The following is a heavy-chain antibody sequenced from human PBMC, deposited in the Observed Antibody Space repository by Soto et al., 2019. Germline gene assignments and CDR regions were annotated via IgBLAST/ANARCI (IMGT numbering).Heavy chain of an antibody. CDR2: ISYDGSHK. Sequence: GGSLRLSCAASGFTFSNYGMHWVRQAPGKGLEWVAVISYDGSHKYYPDSVKGRFTISRDNSKNTLYLQMNSLRAEDTAVYCCAKSPGRSYSIDCWGPGTMVTV. CDR3: AKSPGRSYSIDC. CDR1: GFTFSNYG. J-gene: IGHJ3*01. V-gene: IGHV3-30*18. D-gene: IGHD2-21*01.